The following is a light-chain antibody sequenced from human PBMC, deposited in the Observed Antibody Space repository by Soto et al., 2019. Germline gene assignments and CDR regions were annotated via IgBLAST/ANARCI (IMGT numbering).Light chain of an antibody. Sequence: ELLLTKSPGTLSLSPGERATLSCMASQTVGSSFLAWFQHKPGQAPRLLIYGASTRATGIPDRFSGSGSGTDFTLTISRLEPEDFAVYYCHQYGSSQTFGQGTKVDIK. CDR2: GAS. CDR3: HQYGSSQT. J-gene: IGKJ1*01. V-gene: IGKV3-20*01. CDR1: QTVGSSF.